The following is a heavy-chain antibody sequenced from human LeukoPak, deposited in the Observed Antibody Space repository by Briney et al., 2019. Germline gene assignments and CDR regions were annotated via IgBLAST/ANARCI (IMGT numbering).Heavy chain of an antibody. Sequence: GGSLRLSCAASGFTFSNYWMHWVRQAPGKGLEWVANIKQDGNEKYYVDSVKGRFTISRDNAKNSLYLQMNSLRAEDTAAYYCARDYFDYWGQGTLVTVSS. V-gene: IGHV3-7*03. CDR1: GFTFSNYW. J-gene: IGHJ4*02. CDR3: ARDYFDY. CDR2: IKQDGNEK.